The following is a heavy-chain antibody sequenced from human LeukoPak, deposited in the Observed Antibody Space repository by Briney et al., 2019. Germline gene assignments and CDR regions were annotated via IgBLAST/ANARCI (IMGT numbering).Heavy chain of an antibody. CDR2: ISGGGGST. Sequence: GGSLRPSCAAAGFTFTSYSMNWVRQPAGKGLGWVSTISGGGGSTYYADSVKGRFTISRDNSKNTLYLQVNSLRAEDTAVYYCAKGGKWDVTPFDYWGQGTLVTVSS. V-gene: IGHV3-23*01. CDR3: AKGGKWDVTPFDY. D-gene: IGHD1-26*01. J-gene: IGHJ4*02. CDR1: GFTFTSYS.